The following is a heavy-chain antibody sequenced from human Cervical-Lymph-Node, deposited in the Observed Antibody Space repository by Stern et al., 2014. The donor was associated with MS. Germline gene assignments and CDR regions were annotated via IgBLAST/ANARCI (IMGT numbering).Heavy chain of an antibody. CDR3: AKLGVAGAPDYAMDV. Sequence: QVQLVESGGDVVQPGGSLRLSCATSGFIFTNYGFHWVRQAPGKGLEWLAFISHAEKRKDEGDSVKGRFTVSRDKSKNTLYLEMNSVRGEDTAVYYCAKLGVAGAPDYAMDVWGQGTRVTVAS. CDR2: ISHAEKRK. CDR1: GFIFTNYG. V-gene: IGHV3-30*18. J-gene: IGHJ6*02. D-gene: IGHD6-19*01.